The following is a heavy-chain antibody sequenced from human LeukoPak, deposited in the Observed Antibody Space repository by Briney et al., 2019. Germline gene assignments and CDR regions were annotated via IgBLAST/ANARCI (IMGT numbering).Heavy chain of an antibody. CDR3: ARGLHSTVTTNWFDP. D-gene: IGHD4-17*01. CDR2: IYYSGST. V-gene: IGHV4-39*01. CDR1: GGSISSSSYY. J-gene: IGHJ5*02. Sequence: SETLSLTCTVSGGSISSSSYYWGWIRQPPGKGLEWIGSIYYSGSTYYNPSLKSRVTISVDTSKNQFSLKLSSVTAADTAVYYCARGLHSTVTTNWFDPWGQGTLVAVSS.